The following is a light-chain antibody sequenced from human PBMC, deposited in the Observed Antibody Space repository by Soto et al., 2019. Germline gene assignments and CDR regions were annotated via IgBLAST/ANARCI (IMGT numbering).Light chain of an antibody. V-gene: IGKV3-15*01. CDR1: QSVSSD. CDR2: GAS. Sequence: IVMTHSPATLSVSPGEIATLSFRAIQSVSSDLAWYHQKPGQAPRLLIYGASTRATGIPARFSGSGSGTEFTLTISNLQSEEFAVYYCQQYHYWPITLGQGTRLEIK. J-gene: IGKJ5*01. CDR3: QQYHYWPIT.